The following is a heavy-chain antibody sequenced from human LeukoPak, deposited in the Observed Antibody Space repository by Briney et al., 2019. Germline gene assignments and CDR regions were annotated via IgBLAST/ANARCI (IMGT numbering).Heavy chain of an antibody. Sequence: SETLSLTCTVSGGSISSSNFYWGWIRQPPGKGLEWIGSIYYSGSTYYNPSLKSRVTISVDTSKNQFSLKLSSVTAADAAVYYCARVLLLGPFDYWGQGTLVTVSS. CDR2: IYYSGST. CDR1: GGSISSSNFY. V-gene: IGHV4-39*07. J-gene: IGHJ4*02. CDR3: ARVLLLGPFDY. D-gene: IGHD3-22*01.